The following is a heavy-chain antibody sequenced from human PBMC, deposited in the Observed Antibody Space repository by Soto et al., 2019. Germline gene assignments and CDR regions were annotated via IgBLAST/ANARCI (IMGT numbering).Heavy chain of an antibody. V-gene: IGHV4-30-4*01. J-gene: IGHJ5*02. D-gene: IGHD2-15*01. CDR2: IYYSGST. CDR1: GGSISSGDYY. Sequence: PSETLSLTCTVSGGSISSGDYYWSWIRQPPGKGLEWIGYIYYSGSTYYNPSLKSRVTISVDTSKNQFSLKLSSVTAADTAVYYCARQRYCSGGSCPRRFDPWGQGTLVTVPQ. CDR3: ARQRYCSGGSCPRRFDP.